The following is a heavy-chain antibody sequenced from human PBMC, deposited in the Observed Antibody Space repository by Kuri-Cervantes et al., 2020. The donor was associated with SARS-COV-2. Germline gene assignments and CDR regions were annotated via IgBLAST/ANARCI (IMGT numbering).Heavy chain of an antibody. CDR2: IYPGDSDT. CDR3: ARRGGSSRNFDY. J-gene: IGHJ4*02. CDR1: GYSFTSYW. V-gene: IGHV5-51*01. D-gene: IGHD6-13*01. Sequence: NVSCKGSGYSFTSYWIGWVRQMPGKGLEWMGIIYPGDSDTRYSPSFQGQVTISADKCICTAYLQWSSLKASDTAMYYCARRGGSSRNFDYWGQGTLVTVSS.